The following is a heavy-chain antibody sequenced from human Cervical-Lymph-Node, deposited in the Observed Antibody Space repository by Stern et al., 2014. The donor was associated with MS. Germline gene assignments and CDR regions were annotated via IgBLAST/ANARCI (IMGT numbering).Heavy chain of an antibody. D-gene: IGHD3-16*01. CDR1: GFNFTRYW. J-gene: IGHJ6*02. CDR3: TRDQGFGFYYAMDV. CDR2: IKNDGSRT. Sequence: EVQLEESGGGLVQPGGSLRLSCAASGFNFTRYWMHWVRQAPGKGLLWVARIKNDGSRTNYADFVKGRFTISRDNGNNTLDLQMNSLRAEDTAVYYCTRDQGFGFYYAMDVWGQGTTVTVSS. V-gene: IGHV3-74*01.